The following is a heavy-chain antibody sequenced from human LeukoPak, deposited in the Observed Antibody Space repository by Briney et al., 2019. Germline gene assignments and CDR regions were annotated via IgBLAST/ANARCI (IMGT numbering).Heavy chain of an antibody. CDR2: ISPSGGS. J-gene: IGHJ4*02. Sequence: PSETLSLTCAVYGGSFSGYYWSWIRQTPGKGLEWIGEISPSGGSKFYPPLKSRVTISMDTSKNQFSLHLRSVTAADTALYFCARVSGLNNFDSWGQGTLVIVSA. V-gene: IGHV4-34*01. D-gene: IGHD1/OR15-1a*01. CDR3: ARVSGLNNFDS. CDR1: GGSFSGYY.